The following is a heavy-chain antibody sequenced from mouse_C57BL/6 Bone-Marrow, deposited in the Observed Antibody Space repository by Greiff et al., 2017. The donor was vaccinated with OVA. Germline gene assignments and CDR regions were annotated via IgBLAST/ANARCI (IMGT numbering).Heavy chain of an antibody. CDR3: ARFTTVVARFDY. Sequence: EVQLQQSGAELVRPGASVKLSCTASGFNIKDDYMHWVKQRPEQGLEWIGWIDPENGDTEYASKFQGKATITADTSSNTAYLQLSSLTSEDTAVYYCARFTTVVARFDYWGQGTTLTVSS. J-gene: IGHJ2*01. CDR2: IDPENGDT. CDR1: GFNIKDDY. D-gene: IGHD1-1*01. V-gene: IGHV14-4*01.